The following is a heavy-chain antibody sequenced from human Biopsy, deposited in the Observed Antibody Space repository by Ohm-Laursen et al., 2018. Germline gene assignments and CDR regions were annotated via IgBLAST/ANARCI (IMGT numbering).Heavy chain of an antibody. V-gene: IGHV4-59*01. D-gene: IGHD2-15*01. J-gene: IGHJ6*02. CDR3: ARDRRGDSYMDV. Sequence: TLSLTCTVSGGSIRSYYWSWIRQTPEKGLEWIGHVYFTGSTNFNPSLKSRVTISVDTSRVRFSLTLSSVTAADTAIYYCARDRRGDSYMDVWGQGTTVTVSS. CDR2: VYFTGST. CDR1: GGSIRSYY.